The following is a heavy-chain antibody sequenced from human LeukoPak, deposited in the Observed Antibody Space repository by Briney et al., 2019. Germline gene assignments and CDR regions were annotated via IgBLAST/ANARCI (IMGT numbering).Heavy chain of an antibody. CDR1: GGSFSGYY. J-gene: IGHJ5*02. D-gene: IGHD2-2*01. CDR3: ARGSDIVVVPAAPRNWFDP. CDR2: INHSGST. V-gene: IGHV4-34*01. Sequence: SETLSLTCAVYGGSFSGYYSSWIRQPPGKGLEWIGEINHSGSTNYNPSLKSRVTISVDTSKNQFSLKLSSVTAADTAVYYCARGSDIVVVPAAPRNWFDPWGQGTLVTVSS.